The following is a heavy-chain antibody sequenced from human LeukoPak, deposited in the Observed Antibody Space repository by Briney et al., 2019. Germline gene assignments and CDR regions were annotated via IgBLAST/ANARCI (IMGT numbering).Heavy chain of an antibody. J-gene: IGHJ4*02. CDR3: AKRWDSTWSYFDL. CDR1: GFTFTRSA. Sequence: PGGSLRLSCVASGFTFTRSAMHWVRQAPGKGLEWVAFIQYDGDNKYYADSVKGRFTISRDDSQNTLYLQMNSLTVEDTAVCYCAKRWDSTWSYFDLWGQGTLVTVSS. D-gene: IGHD1-26*01. V-gene: IGHV3-30*02. CDR2: IQYDGDNK.